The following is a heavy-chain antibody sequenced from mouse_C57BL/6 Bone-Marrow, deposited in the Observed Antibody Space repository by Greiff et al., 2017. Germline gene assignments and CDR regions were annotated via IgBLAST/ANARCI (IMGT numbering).Heavy chain of an antibody. CDR3: ASYYGSSPDWYFDV. CDR1: GYSFTGYY. Sequence: VQLKESGPELVKPGASVKISCKASGYSFTGYYMNWVKQSPEKSLEWIGEINPSTGGTTYNQKFKAKATLTVDKSSSTAYMQLKSLTSEDSAVYYCASYYGSSPDWYFDVWGTGTTVTVSS. J-gene: IGHJ1*03. D-gene: IGHD1-1*01. V-gene: IGHV1-42*01. CDR2: INPSTGGT.